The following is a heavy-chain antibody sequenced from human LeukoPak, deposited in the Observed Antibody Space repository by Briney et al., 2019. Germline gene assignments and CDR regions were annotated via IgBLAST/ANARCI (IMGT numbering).Heavy chain of an antibody. V-gene: IGHV3-21*01. CDR2: ISSSSSYI. Sequence: GGSLRLSCAASGFTFSSYGMHWVRQAPGKGLEWVSSISSSSSYIYYADSVKGRFTISRDNAENSLYLQMNSLRAEDTAVYYCASPALDSSGHWGQGTLVTVSS. CDR1: GFTFSSYG. J-gene: IGHJ4*02. CDR3: ASPALDSSGH. D-gene: IGHD3-22*01.